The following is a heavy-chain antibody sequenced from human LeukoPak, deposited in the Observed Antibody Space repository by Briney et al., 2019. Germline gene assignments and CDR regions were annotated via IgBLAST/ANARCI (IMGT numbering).Heavy chain of an antibody. D-gene: IGHD2-2*01. CDR1: GYTFTGYY. CDR2: ISAYNGNT. Sequence: GASVKVSCKASGYTFTGYYMHWVRQAPGQGLEWMGWISAYNGNTNYAQKLQGRVTMTTDTSTSTAYMELRSLRSDDTAVYYCARGIVVVPAAPKYNWFDPWGQGTLVTVSS. J-gene: IGHJ5*02. V-gene: IGHV1-18*04. CDR3: ARGIVVVPAAPKYNWFDP.